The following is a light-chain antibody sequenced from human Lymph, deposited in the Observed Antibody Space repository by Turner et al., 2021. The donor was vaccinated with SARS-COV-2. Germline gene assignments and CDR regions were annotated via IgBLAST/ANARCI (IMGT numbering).Light chain of an antibody. J-gene: IGKJ4*02. Sequence: TQSHKFMSTSVGDRVSITCKASQDVGTAVAWYQQKPGQSPKLLIYWASIRHTGVPDRFTGSGSGTDFTLTISNVQSEDLADYFCQQYSSYLMYTFGGGTKLEIK. CDR3: QQYSSYLMYT. CDR2: WAS. CDR1: QDVGTA. V-gene: IGKV1-13*02.